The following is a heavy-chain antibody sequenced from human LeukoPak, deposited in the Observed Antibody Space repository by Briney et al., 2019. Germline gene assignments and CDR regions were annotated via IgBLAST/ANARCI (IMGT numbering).Heavy chain of an antibody. Sequence: GESLKISCEASGYSFTTHWIGWVRQMPGKGLEWMGVIYPGDFDTKYSPSFQGQVTISADRSISTAYLQWSSLQASDPAMYFCARLRSAYYFDVFDLWGQGTMVTVSS. D-gene: IGHD4/OR15-4a*01. CDR1: GYSFTTHW. CDR2: IYPGDFDT. J-gene: IGHJ3*01. V-gene: IGHV5-51*01. CDR3: ARLRSAYYFDVFDL.